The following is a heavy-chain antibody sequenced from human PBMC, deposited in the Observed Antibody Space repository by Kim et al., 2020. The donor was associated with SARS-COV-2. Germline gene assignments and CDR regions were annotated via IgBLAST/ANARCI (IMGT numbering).Heavy chain of an antibody. V-gene: IGHV4-34*01. CDR1: GGSFSGYY. J-gene: IGHJ6*02. D-gene: IGHD6-19*01. Sequence: SETLSLTCAVYGGSFSGYYWSWIRQPPGKGLEWIGEINHSGSTNYNPSLKSRVTISVDTSKNQFSLKLSSVTAADTAVYYCARGWLRPHLGGYSSGWYNYYGMDVWGQGTTVTVSS. CDR3: ARGWLRPHLGGYSSGWYNYYGMDV. CDR2: INHSGST.